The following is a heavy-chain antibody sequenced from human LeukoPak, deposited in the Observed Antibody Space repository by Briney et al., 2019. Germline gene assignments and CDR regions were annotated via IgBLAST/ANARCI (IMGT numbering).Heavy chain of an antibody. CDR2: ISAYNGNT. V-gene: IGHV1-18*01. CDR3: ARGPSIAAAGPLYFDY. Sequence: ASVKVSCTASGGTFSSYAISWVRQAPGQGLEWMGWISAYNGNTNYAQKLQGRVTMTTDTSTSTAYMELRSLRSDDTAVYYCARGPSIAAAGPLYFDYWGQGTLVTVSS. J-gene: IGHJ4*02. CDR1: GGTFSSYA. D-gene: IGHD6-13*01.